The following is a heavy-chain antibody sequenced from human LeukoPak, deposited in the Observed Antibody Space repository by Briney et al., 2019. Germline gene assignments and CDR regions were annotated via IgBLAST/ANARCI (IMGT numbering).Heavy chain of an antibody. Sequence: ASVKVSCKASGGTFSSYAISWVRQAPGQGLEWMGGIIPIFGTANYAQKFQGRVTITADESTSTAYMELSSLRSEDTAVYYCARNGGRITIFGVVSRMDVWGKGTTVTVSS. J-gene: IGHJ6*04. CDR1: GGTFSSYA. V-gene: IGHV1-69*13. CDR2: IIPIFGTA. CDR3: ARNGGRITIFGVVSRMDV. D-gene: IGHD3-3*01.